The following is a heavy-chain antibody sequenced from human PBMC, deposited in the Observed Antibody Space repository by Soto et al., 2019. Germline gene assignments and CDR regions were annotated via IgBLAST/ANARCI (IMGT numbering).Heavy chain of an antibody. V-gene: IGHV3-23*01. CDR3: AKFPTYLVVVVAATPRYFQH. CDR1: GFTFSSYA. D-gene: IGHD2-15*01. CDR2: ISGSGGST. Sequence: EVQLLESGGGLVQPGGSLRLSCAASGFTFSSYAMSWVRQAPGKGLEWVSAISGSGGSTYYADSVKGRFTISRDNSKNTLYLQMNSLRAEDTAVYYCAKFPTYLVVVVAATPRYFQHWGQGTLVTVSS. J-gene: IGHJ1*01.